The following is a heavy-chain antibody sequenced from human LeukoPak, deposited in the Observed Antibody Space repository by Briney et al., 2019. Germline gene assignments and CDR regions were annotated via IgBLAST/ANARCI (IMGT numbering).Heavy chain of an antibody. D-gene: IGHD5-24*01. CDR3: ARSKRGWLQLPDAFDI. Sequence: SETLSLTCTVSGGSFSSYYWSWIRQPPGKGLEWIGYIYYSGSTNYNPSLKSRVTISVDTSKNQFSLKLSSVTAADTAVYYCARSKRGWLQLPDAFDIWGQGTMVTVSS. J-gene: IGHJ3*02. V-gene: IGHV4-59*08. CDR1: GGSFSSYY. CDR2: IYYSGST.